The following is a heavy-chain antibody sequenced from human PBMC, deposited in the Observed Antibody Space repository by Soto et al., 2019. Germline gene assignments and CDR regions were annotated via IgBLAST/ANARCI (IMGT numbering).Heavy chain of an antibody. CDR2: ISGSGDST. V-gene: IGHV3-23*01. D-gene: IGHD1-26*01. J-gene: IGHJ4*02. CDR1: GFTFSSYA. Sequence: EVQLLESGGGLVQPGGSLRLSCAASGFTFSSYAMRWVRQAPGKGLEWVSAISGSGDSTYYADSVKGRFTTSRDNSKNTLYLQMNSLRAEDTAVYYCARRCSGSYYDYWGQGTLVTVSS. CDR3: ARRCSGSYYDY.